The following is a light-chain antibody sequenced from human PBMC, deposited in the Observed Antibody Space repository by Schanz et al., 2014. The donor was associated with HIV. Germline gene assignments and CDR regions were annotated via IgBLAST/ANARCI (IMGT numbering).Light chain of an antibody. CDR2: EVT. V-gene: IGLV2-8*01. J-gene: IGLJ3*02. CDR1: GSDIGGYNY. CDR3: SSHTGRSSWV. Sequence: QSVLTQPPSASGSPGQSVTISCTGTGSDIGGYNYVSWYQKYPGKAPKLLIYEVTKRPSGVPDRFSGSKSGNTASLTISGLQAEDEGDYYCSSHTGRSSWVFGGGTKVTVL.